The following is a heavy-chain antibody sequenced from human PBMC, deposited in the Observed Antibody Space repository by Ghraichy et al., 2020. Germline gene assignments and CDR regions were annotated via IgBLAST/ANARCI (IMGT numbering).Heavy chain of an antibody. V-gene: IGHV4-34*01. CDR2: INHSGST. J-gene: IGHJ6*03. D-gene: IGHD6-13*01. CDR1: GGSFSGYY. CDR3: ARGRMQPAAGTYYYYYYYMDV. Sequence: SQTLSLTCAVYGGSFSGYYWSWIRQPPGKGLEWIGEINHSGSTNYNPSLKSRVTISVDTSKNQFSLKLSSVTAADTAVYYCARGRMQPAAGTYYYYYYYMDVWGKGTTVTVSS.